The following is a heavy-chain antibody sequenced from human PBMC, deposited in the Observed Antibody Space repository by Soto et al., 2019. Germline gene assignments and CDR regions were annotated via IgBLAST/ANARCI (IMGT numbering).Heavy chain of an antibody. V-gene: IGHV4-39*01. D-gene: IGHD2-2*01. CDR2: IYYSGST. Sequence: SETLCLTCTVAGGSISSSSYYWGWIRQPPGKGLEWIGSIYYSGSTYYNPSLKSRVTISVDTSKNQFSLKLSSVTAADTAVYYCARRRAADQLLIYYYYYGMDVWGQGTTVTVSS. J-gene: IGHJ6*02. CDR3: ARRRAADQLLIYYYYYGMDV. CDR1: GGSISSSSYY.